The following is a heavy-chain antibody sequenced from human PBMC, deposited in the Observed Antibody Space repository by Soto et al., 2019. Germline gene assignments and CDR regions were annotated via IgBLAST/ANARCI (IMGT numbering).Heavy chain of an antibody. Sequence: SGPTLVKPTQTLTLTCTFSGFSLSTSGVGVGWIRQPPGKALEWLALIYWDDDKRYSPSLKSRLTITKDTSKNQVVLTMTNMDPVDTATYYCAHSPYCSGGSCYKAIKSRHGAFDIWGQGTMVTVSS. V-gene: IGHV2-5*02. CDR1: GFSLSTSGVG. D-gene: IGHD2-15*01. CDR3: AHSPYCSGGSCYKAIKSRHGAFDI. J-gene: IGHJ3*02. CDR2: IYWDDDK.